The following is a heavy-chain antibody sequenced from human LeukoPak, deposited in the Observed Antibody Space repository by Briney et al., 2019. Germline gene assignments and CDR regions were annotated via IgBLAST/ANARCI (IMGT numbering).Heavy chain of an antibody. V-gene: IGHV4-39*01. Sequence: PSETLSLTCTVSGDSITRGNFYWAWIRQPPGKGLEWIASIYYSGSTYYNPSLKSRVTISVDTSKSQFSLRLTSVTAADTAVYYCARRGGYYDSSDYYYFDHWGQGTLVTVSS. CDR3: ARRGGYYDSSDYYYFDH. CDR1: GDSITRGNFY. J-gene: IGHJ4*02. CDR2: IYYSGST. D-gene: IGHD3-22*01.